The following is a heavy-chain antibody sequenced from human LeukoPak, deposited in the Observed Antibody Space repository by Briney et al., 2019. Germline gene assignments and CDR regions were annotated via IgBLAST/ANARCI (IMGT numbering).Heavy chain of an antibody. CDR3: ARVGWELLRGYFDY. V-gene: IGHV3-7*01. Sequence: PGGSLRLSCAASGFTFSSYWMSWVRQAPGKGLEWVANIKQDGSEKYYVDSVKGRFTISRNNAKNSLYLQMNSLRAEDTAVYYCARVGWELLRGYFDYWGQGTLVTVSS. D-gene: IGHD1-26*01. CDR1: GFTFSSYW. J-gene: IGHJ4*02. CDR2: IKQDGSEK.